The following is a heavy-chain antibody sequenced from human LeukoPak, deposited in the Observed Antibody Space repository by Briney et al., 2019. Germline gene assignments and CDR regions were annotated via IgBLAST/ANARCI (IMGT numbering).Heavy chain of an antibody. CDR1: GGSISSYY. CDR2: IYYSGST. J-gene: IGHJ5*02. Sequence: PSETLSLTCTVSGGSISSYYWSWIRQPPGKGLEWIGYIYYSGSTNFNPSLKSRVNISVDTYMNRLCLELSAVTAADTAVYYCVIEEWGLCRLGPWGQGALVSAAS. V-gene: IGHV4-59*01. D-gene: IGHD1-26*01. CDR3: VIEEWGLCRLGP.